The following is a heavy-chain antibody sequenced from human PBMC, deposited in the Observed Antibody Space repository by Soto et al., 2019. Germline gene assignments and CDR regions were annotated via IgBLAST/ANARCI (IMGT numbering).Heavy chain of an antibody. CDR1: GGSIRSDGYY. Sequence: QVQLQESGPGLLKPSQTLSLTCTVSGGSIRSDGYYWGWIRRRPGKGLEWIGYMIYRGLTYYTPSPKSRLTISDDTSKNPFSLNLNAVTAADSAVYYCARDGLSGGDAFDIWGQGTMVGVYS. V-gene: IGHV4-31*03. CDR3: ARDGLSGGDAFDI. D-gene: IGHD3-10*01. J-gene: IGHJ3*02. CDR2: MIYRGLT.